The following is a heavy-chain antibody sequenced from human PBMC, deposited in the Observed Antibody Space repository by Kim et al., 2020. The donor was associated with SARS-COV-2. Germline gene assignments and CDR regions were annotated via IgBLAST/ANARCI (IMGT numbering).Heavy chain of an antibody. J-gene: IGHJ4*02. CDR3: AKGVFSGALGSGWSYFDY. Sequence: KGRFTISRDNAKNSLYLQKNSLRAEDTALFYCAKGVFSGALGSGWSYFDYWGQGTLVTVSS. D-gene: IGHD6-19*01. V-gene: IGHV3-9*01.